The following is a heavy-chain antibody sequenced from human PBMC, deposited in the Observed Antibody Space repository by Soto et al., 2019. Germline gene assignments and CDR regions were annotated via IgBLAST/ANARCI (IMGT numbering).Heavy chain of an antibody. J-gene: IGHJ5*02. CDR3: ARDEVSIWGQLWPRGPYNWFDP. CDR1: GFTFSSYS. CDR2: ISSSSSTI. V-gene: IGHV3-48*02. Sequence: PGGSLRLSCAASGFTFSSYSMNWVRQAPGKGLEWVSYISSSSSTIYYADSVKGRFTISRDNAKNSLYLQMNSLRDEDTAVYYCARDEVSIWGQLWPRGPYNWFDPWGQGTLVTVSS. D-gene: IGHD5-18*01.